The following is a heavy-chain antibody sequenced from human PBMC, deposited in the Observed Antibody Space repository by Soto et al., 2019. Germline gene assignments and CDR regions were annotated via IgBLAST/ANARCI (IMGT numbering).Heavy chain of an antibody. Sequence: EAPLVESGGGLVQPGGSLRLSCAASGFTFSTYEMNWVRQAPGKGLEWVSYISSSGSTIYYADSVKGRFTISRDNAKNSLYLQLNGVRAEDTAVYYCATRSGGGGAFDIWGQGTMVTVSS. V-gene: IGHV3-48*03. D-gene: IGHD3-10*01. CDR3: ATRSGGGGAFDI. CDR1: GFTFSTYE. J-gene: IGHJ3*02. CDR2: ISSSGSTI.